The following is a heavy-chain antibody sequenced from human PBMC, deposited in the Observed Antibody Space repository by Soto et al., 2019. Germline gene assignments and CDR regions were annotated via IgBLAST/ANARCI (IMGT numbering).Heavy chain of an antibody. J-gene: IGHJ6*03. CDR2: ITWNGGSI. CDR3: AKDSTLYYYYCMDV. CDR1: GFSFDDYA. Sequence: EVQLVESGGGLVQPGRSLRLSCAASGFSFDDYAMHWVRQAPGKGLEWVSGITWNGGSIGYADSVKGRFTISRDNAKNSLYLQMNSLRAEDTALYYWAKDSTLYYYYCMDVWGKGTTVTVSS. V-gene: IGHV3-9*01.